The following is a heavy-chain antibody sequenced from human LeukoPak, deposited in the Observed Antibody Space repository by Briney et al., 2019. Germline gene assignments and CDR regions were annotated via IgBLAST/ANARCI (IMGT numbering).Heavy chain of an antibody. CDR1: GGSISSYY. D-gene: IGHD6-6*01. CDR2: IYTSGST. Sequence: SETLSLTCTVSGGSISSYYWSWIRQPAGKGLEWIGRIYTSGSTNYNPSLKGRVTMSVDTSKNQFSLKLSSVTAADTAVYYCASIRYSSSSYWFDPWGQGTLVTVSS. J-gene: IGHJ5*02. CDR3: ASIRYSSSSYWFDP. V-gene: IGHV4-4*07.